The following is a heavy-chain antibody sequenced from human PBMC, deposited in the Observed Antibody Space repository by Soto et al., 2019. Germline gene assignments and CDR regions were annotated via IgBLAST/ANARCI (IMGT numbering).Heavy chain of an antibody. CDR2: ISSSSYTI. CDR3: AREISLSAGSYFDY. Sequence: GSLRLSCTASGFTFNTYNMNWVRQAPGKGLEWVSYISSSSYTIKYADSVEGRFTVSRDNGKKSLYLQMNSLRDEDTAVYFCAREISLSAGSYFDYWGQGTLVTVSS. J-gene: IGHJ4*02. V-gene: IGHV3-48*02. D-gene: IGHD3-10*01. CDR1: GFTFNTYN.